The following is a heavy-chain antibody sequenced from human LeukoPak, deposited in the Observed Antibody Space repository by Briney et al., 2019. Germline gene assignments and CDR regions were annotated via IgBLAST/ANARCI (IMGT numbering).Heavy chain of an antibody. Sequence: SETRSLTCAVYGGSFSGYYWSWIRQPPGKGLEWIGEVNHRGSTNYNPSLKSRVTISVDTSKNQFSLKLSSVTAADTAVYYCARRGGSWHLGIDYWGQGTLVTVSS. J-gene: IGHJ4*02. CDR2: VNHRGST. CDR3: ARRGGSWHLGIDY. D-gene: IGHD6-13*01. V-gene: IGHV4-34*01. CDR1: GGSFSGYY.